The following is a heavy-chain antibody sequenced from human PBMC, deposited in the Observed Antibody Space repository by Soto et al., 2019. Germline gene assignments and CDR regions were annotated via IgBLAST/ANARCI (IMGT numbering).Heavy chain of an antibody. V-gene: IGHV3-23*01. Sequence: GGSLRLSCAASGFTFSSYAMSWVRQAPGKGLEWVSAISGSGGSTYYADSVKGRFTISRDNSKNTLYLQMNSLRAEDTAVYYCAKGSGRIYYYYGMDVWGQGTTVTVSS. D-gene: IGHD3-10*01. J-gene: IGHJ6*02. CDR1: GFTFSSYA. CDR3: AKGSGRIYYYYGMDV. CDR2: ISGSGGST.